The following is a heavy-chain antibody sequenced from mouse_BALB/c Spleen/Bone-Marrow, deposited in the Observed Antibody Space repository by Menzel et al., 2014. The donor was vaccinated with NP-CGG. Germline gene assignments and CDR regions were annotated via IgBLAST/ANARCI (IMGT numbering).Heavy chain of an antibody. D-gene: IGHD1-1*01. V-gene: IGHV4-1*02. CDR2: INPDSRTI. Sequence: EVQLVESGGGLVQPGGSLKLSCAASGFDFSRLWMSWVRQTPGKGLEWIGEINPDSRTINYSPSLKDKFIISRDNAKNTLSLQMSKVRSEDTALYYCARLGYYGAMDYWGQGTSVTVSS. CDR1: GFDFSRLW. J-gene: IGHJ4*01. CDR3: ARLGYYGAMDY.